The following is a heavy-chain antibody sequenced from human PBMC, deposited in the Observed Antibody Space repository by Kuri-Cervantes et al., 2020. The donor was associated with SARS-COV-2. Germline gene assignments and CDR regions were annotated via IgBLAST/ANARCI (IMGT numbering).Heavy chain of an antibody. V-gene: IGHV3-23*01. CDR3: AKDGGVDLDAFDI. Sequence: GESLKISCAASGFTFSSYSVNWVRQAPGKGLEWVSAISGSGGSTYYADSVKGRFTISRDNSKNTLYLQMNSLRAEDTAVYYCAKDGGVDLDAFDIWGQGTMVTVSS. CDR1: GFTFSSYS. J-gene: IGHJ3*02. D-gene: IGHD3-16*01. CDR2: ISGSGGST.